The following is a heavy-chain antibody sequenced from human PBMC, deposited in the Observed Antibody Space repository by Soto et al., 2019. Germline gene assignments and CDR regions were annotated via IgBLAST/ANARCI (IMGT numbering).Heavy chain of an antibody. J-gene: IGHJ4*02. CDR2: ISGSGGST. Sequence: GGSLRLSCTASGFTSGDYAMSWVRQAPGKGLEWVSAISGSGGSTYYADSVKGRFTISRDNSKNTLYLQMNSLRAEDTAVYYCAKGRGSGSYLRENYFDYWGQGTLVTVSS. D-gene: IGHD1-26*01. V-gene: IGHV3-23*01. CDR1: GFTSGDYA. CDR3: AKGRGSGSYLRENYFDY.